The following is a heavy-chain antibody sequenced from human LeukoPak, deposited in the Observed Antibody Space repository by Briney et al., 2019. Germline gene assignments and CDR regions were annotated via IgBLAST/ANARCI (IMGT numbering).Heavy chain of an antibody. CDR1: GFTFDDYA. V-gene: IGHV3-9*01. D-gene: IGHD6-19*01. J-gene: IGHJ6*02. CDR3: AKEDGNMQWPGPHPPGYYGMDV. CDR2: ISGNTGSI. Sequence: GRSLRLSCAASGFTFDDYAMRSVRQAPGKGLGWVSGISGNTGSIGYADSVKGRFTISRHNGKNSLYLQMNSLRAEDTALYYCAKEDGNMQWPGPHPPGYYGMDVWGQGTTVTVSS.